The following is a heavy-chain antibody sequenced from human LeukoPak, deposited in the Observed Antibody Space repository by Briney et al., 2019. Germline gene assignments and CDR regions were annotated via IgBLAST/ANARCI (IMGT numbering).Heavy chain of an antibody. V-gene: IGHV1-24*01. Sequence: ASVKVSCKVSGYTLTELSMHWVRQAPGKGLAWMGGFDPEDGETIYAQKFQGRVTMTEDTSTDTAYMELSSLRSEDTAVYYCATPAPVGSYWTFDYWGQGTLVTVSS. CDR3: ATPAPVGSYWTFDY. D-gene: IGHD1-26*01. CDR2: FDPEDGET. CDR1: GYTLTELS. J-gene: IGHJ4*02.